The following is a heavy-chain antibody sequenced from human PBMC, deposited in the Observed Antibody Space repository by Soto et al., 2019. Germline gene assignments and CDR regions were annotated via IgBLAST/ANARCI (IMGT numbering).Heavy chain of an antibody. J-gene: IGHJ5*02. CDR1: GDSVSSNSAA. CDR2: TYYRSKWYN. CDR3: AREYSAPLTGENWFDP. Sequence: SQTLSLTCAISGDSVSSNSAAGNWIRQSPSRGLEWLGRTYYRSKWYNDYAVSVKSRITINPDTSKNQFSLQLNSVTPEDTAVYYCAREYSAPLTGENWFDPWGQGTLVTVSS. D-gene: IGHD2-15*01. V-gene: IGHV6-1*01.